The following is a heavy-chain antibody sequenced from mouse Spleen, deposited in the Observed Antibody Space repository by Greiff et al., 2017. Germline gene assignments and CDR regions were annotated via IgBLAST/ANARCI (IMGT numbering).Heavy chain of an antibody. J-gene: IGHJ4*01. CDR2: ISSGSSTI. D-gene: IGHD1-3*01. CDR3: ARSGNYAMDY. V-gene: IGHV5-17*01. CDR1: GFTFSDYG. Sequence: EVQLVESGGGLVKPGGSLKLSCAASGFTFSDYGMHWVRQAPGKGLEWVAYISSGSSTIYYADTVKGRFTISRDNAKNTLFLQMTSLRSEDTAMYYCARSGNYAMDYWGQGTSVTVSS.